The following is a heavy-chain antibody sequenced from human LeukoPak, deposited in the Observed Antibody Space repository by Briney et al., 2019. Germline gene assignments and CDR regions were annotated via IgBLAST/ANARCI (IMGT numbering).Heavy chain of an antibody. V-gene: IGHV3-23*01. CDR3: AKAYYYGSGGYVAFDI. CDR2: ISGSAIYT. J-gene: IGHJ3*02. D-gene: IGHD3-22*01. Sequence: GGSLRLSCAASGFSFSNYGMSWVRQAPEKGLEWVSAISGSAIYTYCADSVKGRFTISRDNSKNTLYLQMNSLRAEDTAEYYCAKAYYYGSGGYVAFDIWGQGTMVTVSS. CDR1: GFSFSNYG.